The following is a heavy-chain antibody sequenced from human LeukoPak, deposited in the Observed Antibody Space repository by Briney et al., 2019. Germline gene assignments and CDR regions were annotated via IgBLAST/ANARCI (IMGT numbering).Heavy chain of an antibody. V-gene: IGHV4-59*01. Sequence: SETLSLTCAVSGGSISSYYWSWIRQPPGKGLEWIGYIYYSGSTNYNPSLKSRVTISVDTSKNQFSLKPSSVTAADTAVYYCARVGHDYGDYDYYYYYMDVWGKGTTVTVSS. CDR1: GGSISSYY. CDR2: IYYSGST. CDR3: ARVGHDYGDYDYYYYYMDV. D-gene: IGHD4-17*01. J-gene: IGHJ6*03.